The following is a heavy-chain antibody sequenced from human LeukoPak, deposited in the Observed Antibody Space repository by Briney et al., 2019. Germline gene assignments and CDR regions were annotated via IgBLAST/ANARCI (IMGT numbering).Heavy chain of an antibody. CDR2: ISGSGGST. D-gene: IGHD3-3*01. J-gene: IGHJ4*02. Sequence: GGSLRLSCAASGFTFSSYAMSWVRQAPGKGLEWVSSISGSGGSTYYAGSVKGRFTISRDNSKNTLYLQMNSLRAEDTAVYYCAKRGDFWSGSLWYFDYWGQGTLVTVSS. CDR3: AKRGDFWSGSLWYFDY. CDR1: GFTFSSYA. V-gene: IGHV3-23*01.